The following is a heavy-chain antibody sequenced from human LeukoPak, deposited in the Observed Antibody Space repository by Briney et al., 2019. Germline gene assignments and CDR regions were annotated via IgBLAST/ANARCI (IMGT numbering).Heavy chain of an antibody. V-gene: IGHV4-61*02. CDR1: GGSISSGSYY. D-gene: IGHD4-17*01. J-gene: IGHJ6*04. Sequence: PSETLSLTCTVSGGSISSGSYYWSWIRQPAGKGLEWIGRIYTSGSTNYNPSLKSRVTTSVDTSKNQFSLKLSSVTAADTAVYYCARDLSSPAWTVTTVDVWGKGTTVTVSS. CDR2: IYTSGST. CDR3: ARDLSSPAWTVTTVDV.